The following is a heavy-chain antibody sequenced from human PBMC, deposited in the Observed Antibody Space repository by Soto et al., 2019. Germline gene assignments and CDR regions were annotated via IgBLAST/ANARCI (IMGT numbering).Heavy chain of an antibody. Sequence: ASVKVSCKASGYSLTDYHIHWVRQAPGQGLEWLGRINPKSGGTSTAQKFQGWVTMTTDTSISTASMELTRLTSDDTAIYYCARGDSTDCSNRVCSFFYNHDMDVWGQGTTVTVSS. CDR3: ARGDSTDCSNRVCSFFYNHDMDV. CDR1: GYSLTDYH. CDR2: INPKSGGT. D-gene: IGHD2-8*01. J-gene: IGHJ6*02. V-gene: IGHV1-2*04.